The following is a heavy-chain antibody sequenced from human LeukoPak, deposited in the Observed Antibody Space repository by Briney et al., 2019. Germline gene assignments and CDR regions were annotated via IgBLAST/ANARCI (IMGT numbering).Heavy chain of an antibody. CDR2: IYTSGST. J-gene: IGHJ4*02. Sequence: SETLSLTCTVSGGSISSGSYYWSWIRQPAGKGLEWIGRIYTSGSTNYNPSLKSRVTISVDTSKNQFSLKLSSVTAADTAVYYCVAERLLLWFGELPRYYFDYWGQGTLVTVSS. D-gene: IGHD3-10*01. CDR3: VAERLLLWFGELPRYYFDY. CDR1: GGSISSGSYY. V-gene: IGHV4-61*02.